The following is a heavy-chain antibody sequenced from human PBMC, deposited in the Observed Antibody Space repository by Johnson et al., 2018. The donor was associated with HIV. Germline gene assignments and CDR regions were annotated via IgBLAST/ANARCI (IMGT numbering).Heavy chain of an antibody. J-gene: IGHJ3*02. Sequence: VQLVESGGGVVRPGGSLRLSCAASGFTFDDYGMSWVRQAPGKGLEWVSGINWNGGSTDYADSVKGRFTISRDNAKNSLYLQMNSLRAEDTALYYCARGYCSSTSCYAFFLPFDIWGQGTMVTVSS. D-gene: IGHD2-2*01. CDR3: ARGYCSSTSCYAFFLPFDI. CDR1: GFTFDDYG. V-gene: IGHV3-20*04. CDR2: INWNGGST.